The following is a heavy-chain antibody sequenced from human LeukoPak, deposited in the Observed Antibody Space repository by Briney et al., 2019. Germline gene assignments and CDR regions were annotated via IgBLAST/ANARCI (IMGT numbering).Heavy chain of an antibody. CDR1: GGTFSSYA. CDR2: ISAYTGST. V-gene: IGHV1-18*01. D-gene: IGHD1-26*01. Sequence: ASVKVSCKASGGTFSSYAISWVRQAPGQGFEWMGWISAYTGSTNYAQKLQGRVTMPTDPSTSTAYMDLRSLRSDDTAVYYCARTVGATGAFDIWGQGTMLIVSS. CDR3: ARTVGATGAFDI. J-gene: IGHJ3*02.